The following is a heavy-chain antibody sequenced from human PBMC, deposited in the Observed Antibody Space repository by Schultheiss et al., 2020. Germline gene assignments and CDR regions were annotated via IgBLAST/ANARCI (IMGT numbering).Heavy chain of an antibody. CDR1: GGSISSYH. D-gene: IGHD1-26*01. CDR2: IYYSGST. CDR3: ARPSGSYYAFDI. J-gene: IGHJ3*02. Sequence: SETLSLTCTVSGGSISSYHWSWIRQPPGKGLEWIGYIYYSGSTNYNPSLKSRVTISVDMSKNQFSLKLSSVTAADTAVYYCARPSGSYYAFDIWGQGTMVTVSS. V-gene: IGHV4-59*01.